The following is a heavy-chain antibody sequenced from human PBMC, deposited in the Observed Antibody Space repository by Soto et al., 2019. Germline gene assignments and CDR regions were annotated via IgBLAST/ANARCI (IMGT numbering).Heavy chain of an antibody. J-gene: IGHJ6*02. CDR1: GDSVSSNSAA. Sequence: SQTLSLTCAISGDSVSSNSAAWSWIRQSPSRGLEWLGRTFYRSKWYNDYAVSVKGRITINPDTSKNLFSLQLNSVTPEDTAVYYCAKEGSNHYYYYAMDVWGQGPTVTVSS. CDR3: AKEGSNHYYYYAMDV. V-gene: IGHV6-1*01. CDR2: TFYRSKWYN.